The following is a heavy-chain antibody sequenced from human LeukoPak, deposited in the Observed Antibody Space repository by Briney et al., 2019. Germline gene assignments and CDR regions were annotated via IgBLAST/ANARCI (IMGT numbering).Heavy chain of an antibody. CDR1: GFTFSDYY. CDR2: ISSSGSTI. Sequence: PGGSLRLSCAASGFTFSDYYMSWIRQAPGRGLEWVSYISSSGSTIYYADSVKGRFTISRDNAKNSLYLQMNSLRAEDTAVYYCARDLGPDVYYYYYMDVWGKGTTVTVSS. D-gene: IGHD1-26*01. J-gene: IGHJ6*03. V-gene: IGHV3-11*04. CDR3: ARDLGPDVYYYYYMDV.